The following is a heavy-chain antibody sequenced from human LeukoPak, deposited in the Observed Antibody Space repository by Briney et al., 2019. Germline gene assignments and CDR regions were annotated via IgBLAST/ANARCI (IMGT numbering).Heavy chain of an antibody. CDR1: GFTFDDYT. Sequence: PGGSLRLSCAASGFTFDDYTMHWVRQAPGKGLEWVSLISWDGGSTYYADSVKGRFTISRDNSKNSLYLQMNSLRAEDTAVYYCARDWQNFDYWGQGTLVTVSS. V-gene: IGHV3-43*01. J-gene: IGHJ4*02. CDR3: ARDWQNFDY. CDR2: ISWDGGST.